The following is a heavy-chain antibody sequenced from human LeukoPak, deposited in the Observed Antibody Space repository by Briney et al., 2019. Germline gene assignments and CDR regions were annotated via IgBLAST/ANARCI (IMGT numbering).Heavy chain of an antibody. J-gene: IGHJ4*02. Sequence: PGGSLRLSCAASGFIFSDYYMSWIRQAPGKGLEWISYISDSVRTIYYGDSVKGRFTISRDNAKKSLCLEMNRLRAEETAVYYCARGSYVLRYFDWLSQVHYFDYWGQGTLVTVSS. CDR2: ISDSVRTI. V-gene: IGHV3-11*04. CDR3: ARGSYVLRYFDWLSQVHYFDY. D-gene: IGHD3-9*01. CDR1: GFIFSDYY.